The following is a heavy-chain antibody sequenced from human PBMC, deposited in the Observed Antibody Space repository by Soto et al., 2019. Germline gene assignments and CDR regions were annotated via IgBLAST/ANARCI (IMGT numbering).Heavy chain of an antibody. D-gene: IGHD4-17*01. V-gene: IGHV4-59*01. CDR3: ARVVRGVTTYYYYYGMDV. Sequence: SETLSLTCTVSGGSISSYYWSWIRQPPGKGLEWIGYIYYSGGTNYNPSLKSRVTISVDTSKNQFSLKLSSVTAADTAVYYCARVVRGVTTYYYYYGMDVWGQGTTVTVSS. CDR1: GGSISSYY. J-gene: IGHJ6*02. CDR2: IYYSGGT.